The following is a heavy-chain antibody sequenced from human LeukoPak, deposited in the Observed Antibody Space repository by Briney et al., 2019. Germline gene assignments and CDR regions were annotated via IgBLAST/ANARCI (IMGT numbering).Heavy chain of an antibody. V-gene: IGHV4-31*03. CDR3: ATTGDYCSGGSCYRGAFDI. CDR2: IYYSGST. J-gene: IGHJ3*02. Sequence: SETLSLTCTVSGGSISSGGYYWSWIRQHPGKGLEWIGYIYYSGSTYYNPSLKSRVTISVDTSKNQFSLKLVSVTAADTAVYYCATTGDYCSGGSCYRGAFDIWGQGTMVTVSS. CDR1: GGSISSGGYY. D-gene: IGHD2-15*01.